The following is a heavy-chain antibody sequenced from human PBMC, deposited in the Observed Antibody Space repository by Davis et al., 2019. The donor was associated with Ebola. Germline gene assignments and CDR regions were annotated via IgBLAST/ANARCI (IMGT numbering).Heavy chain of an antibody. CDR2: ITSDGRDT. Sequence: PGGPLRLSCVASGFTSSPHWMHWVRRAPGKGLEWVSRITSDGRDTHYVDSVKGRFTISRDNAKSTVFLQMTRLRVEDTAIYYCVRDGSHFELDYWGQGTLVTVSS. D-gene: IGHD3-9*01. V-gene: IGHV3-74*01. J-gene: IGHJ4*02. CDR1: GFTSSPHW. CDR3: VRDGSHFELDY.